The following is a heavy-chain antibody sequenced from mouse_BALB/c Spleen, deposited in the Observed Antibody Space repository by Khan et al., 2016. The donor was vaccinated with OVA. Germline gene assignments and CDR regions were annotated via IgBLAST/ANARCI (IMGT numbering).Heavy chain of an antibody. CDR1: GYTFTSYD. CDR3: ARGGYGGFAY. CDR2: MFPGDGST. J-gene: IGHJ3*01. V-gene: IGHV1-85*01. D-gene: IGHD2-14*01. Sequence: VELVESGAELVKPGASVKLSCKASGYTFTSYDINWVRKRPEQGLEWIGWMFPGDGSTKYNENFKGKATRTTDKSSSTAYMQRSRLTSEDSVSYCCARGGYGGFAYWAQGTLVTVSA.